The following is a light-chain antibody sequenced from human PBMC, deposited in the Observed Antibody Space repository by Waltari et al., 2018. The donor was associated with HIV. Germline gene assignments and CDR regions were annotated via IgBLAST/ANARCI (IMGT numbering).Light chain of an antibody. CDR2: NTD. V-gene: IGLV8-61*01. CDR1: SGSVSSAYY. CDR3: LLYMASGRV. J-gene: IGLJ3*02. Sequence: QTVVTQEPSFSVSPGGTLTLTCGLSSGSVSSAYYPNWYQQTTGQPPRTLSYNTDTRSSGVPGRFSGSIVGNKAALTITGAQSEDESDYYCLLYMASGRVFGGGTRLTVL.